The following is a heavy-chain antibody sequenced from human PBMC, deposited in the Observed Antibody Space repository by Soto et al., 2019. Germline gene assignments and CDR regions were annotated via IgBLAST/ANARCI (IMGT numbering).Heavy chain of an antibody. CDR3: ARGGSSRWLRLFHH. CDR1: GVSISTANW. V-gene: IGHV4-4*02. D-gene: IGHD6-13*01. CDR2: IYHSGST. Sequence: QVQLQDSGPGLVKPSGTLSLTCAVSGVSISTANWWSWVRQPPGKGLEWIGEIYHSGSTNYNPSLKSRVAISLDKSKNQLSLKLSSVTAADTAVYYCARGGSSRWLRLFHHWGQGTLVTVSS. J-gene: IGHJ1*01.